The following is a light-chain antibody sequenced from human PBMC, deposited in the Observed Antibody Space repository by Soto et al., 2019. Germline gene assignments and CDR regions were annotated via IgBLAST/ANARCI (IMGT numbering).Light chain of an antibody. V-gene: IGKV3-11*01. CDR1: QCINTR. J-gene: IGKJ1*01. CDR2: KPS. CDR3: HQRQRWTRN. Sequence: ESVLTQYPATPSSFPGDSITLTCRASQCINTRLAWYQHSPGQAPRFLIYKPSIRAEGIPARFSASGSGTDFTLTISVVQPEYFELCYCHQRQRWTRNFGQGTKVDI.